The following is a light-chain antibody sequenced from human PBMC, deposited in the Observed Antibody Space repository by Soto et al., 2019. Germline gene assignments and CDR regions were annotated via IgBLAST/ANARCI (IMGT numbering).Light chain of an antibody. CDR2: EVS. V-gene: IGLV2-14*01. CDR1: SSDVGGYKY. J-gene: IGLJ1*01. Sequence: QSALTQPASVSGSPGQSITISCTGTSSDVGGYKYVSWYQQHPGKTPKLMIYEVSNRPSGVSNRVSGSKSGNTASLTISGLQAEDEADYYCSSYTGSNTRYVFGTGTKLTVL. CDR3: SSYTGSNTRYV.